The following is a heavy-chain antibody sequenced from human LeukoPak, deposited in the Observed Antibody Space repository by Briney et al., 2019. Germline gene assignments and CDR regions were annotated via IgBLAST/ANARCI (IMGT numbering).Heavy chain of an antibody. D-gene: IGHD3-16*02. CDR2: INPSGGST. CDR1: GYTFTNYY. J-gene: IGHJ4*02. Sequence: ASVKVSCKASGYTFTNYYMHWVRQAPGQGLEWMGIINPSGGSTSYAQKFQGRVTMTRDTSTSTVYMELRSLRSDDTAVYYCARGEISYDYVWGSYRLKYFDYWGQGTLVTVSS. CDR3: ARGEISYDYVWGSYRLKYFDY. V-gene: IGHV1-46*01.